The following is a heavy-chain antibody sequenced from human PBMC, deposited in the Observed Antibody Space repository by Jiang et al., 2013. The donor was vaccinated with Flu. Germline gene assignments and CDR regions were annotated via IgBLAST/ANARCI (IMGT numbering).Heavy chain of an antibody. CDR2: IYYSGST. D-gene: IGHD5-24*01. V-gene: IGHV4-59*01. J-gene: IGHJ3*02. Sequence: EWIGYIYYSGSTNYNPPSKSRVTISVDTSKNQFSLKLSSVTAADTAVYYCARARVEMATISAFDIWGQGTMVTVSS. CDR3: ARARVEMATISAFDI.